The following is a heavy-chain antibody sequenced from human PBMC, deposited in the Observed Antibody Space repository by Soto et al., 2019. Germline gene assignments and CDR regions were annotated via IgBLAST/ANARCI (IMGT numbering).Heavy chain of an antibody. CDR1: GFSLTTRPVG. Sequence: QITLKESGRTLVKPTQTLTLTCTSSGFSLTTRPVGVGWIRQPPGQALEWLGLIYWDDDKRYNPSLKTRVTITKYTAKNQVVLTMTNMDPVDTATYYCAHRQLYNGAWNEGTFDYWGQGALVTVSS. J-gene: IGHJ4*02. D-gene: IGHD1-1*01. V-gene: IGHV2-5*02. CDR3: AHRQLYNGAWNEGTFDY. CDR2: IYWDDDK.